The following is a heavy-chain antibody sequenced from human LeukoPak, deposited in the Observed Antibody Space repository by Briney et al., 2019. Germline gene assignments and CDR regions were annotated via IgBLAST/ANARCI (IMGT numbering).Heavy chain of an antibody. Sequence: SGGSLRLSCAASGFTFSSYEMNWVRQAPGKGLEWVSYISSSSSYIYYADSVKGRFTISRDNAKNSLYLQMNSLRAEDTAVYYCARDFVIRFLEWLPNSYWYFDLWGRGTLVTVSS. CDR2: ISSSSSYI. CDR1: GFTFSSYE. D-gene: IGHD3-3*01. V-gene: IGHV3-21*05. J-gene: IGHJ2*01. CDR3: ARDFVIRFLEWLPNSYWYFDL.